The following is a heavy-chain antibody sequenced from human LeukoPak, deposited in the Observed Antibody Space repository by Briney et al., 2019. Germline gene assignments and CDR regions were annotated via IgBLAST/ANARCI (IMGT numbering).Heavy chain of an antibody. V-gene: IGHV3-20*04. D-gene: IGHD1-26*01. CDR3: ASLVGATPY. CDR1: EFTFDDYA. J-gene: IGHJ4*02. Sequence: GGSLRPSCAASEFTFDDYAMSWVRQAPGKGLEWVSGINWNGGSTGYADSVKGRFTISRDNAKNSLHLQMNSLRAEDTALYYCASLVGATPYWGQGTLVTVSS. CDR2: INWNGGST.